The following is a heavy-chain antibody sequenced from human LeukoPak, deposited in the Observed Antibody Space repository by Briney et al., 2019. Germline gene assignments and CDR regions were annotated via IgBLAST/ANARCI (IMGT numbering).Heavy chain of an antibody. CDR2: FYYSGTT. CDR1: GGSISSSY. CDR3: ARGYYDSNGYYPDY. J-gene: IGHJ4*02. Sequence: SETLSLTGTVSGGSISSSYWSWIRQPPGKGLEWIWYFYYSGTTNYNPSLKGRVTISLDTSENQFSLNLSSVTAADTAVYYCARGYYDSNGYYPDYWGQGTLVTVSS. V-gene: IGHV4-59*01. D-gene: IGHD3-22*01.